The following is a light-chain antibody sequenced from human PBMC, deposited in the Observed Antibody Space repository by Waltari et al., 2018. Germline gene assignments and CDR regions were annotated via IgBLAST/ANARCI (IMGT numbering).Light chain of an antibody. Sequence: QLVLTQSPSASASLGASVKLTCTLSSGHSSNIIAWHQQQPEKGPRYLMKVNSDGSHSKWDEIPDLFSGSSSGAERYLTISSLQSEDEADYYCQTGGHGTWVFGGGTKLTVL. CDR1: SGHSSNI. CDR3: QTGGHGTWV. CDR2: VNSDGSH. J-gene: IGLJ3*02. V-gene: IGLV4-69*01.